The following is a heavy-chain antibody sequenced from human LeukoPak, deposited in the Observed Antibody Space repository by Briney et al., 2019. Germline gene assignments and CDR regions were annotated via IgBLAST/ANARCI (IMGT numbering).Heavy chain of an antibody. CDR2: LRGDGET. V-gene: IGHV3-23*01. D-gene: IGHD3-3*01. J-gene: IGHJ4*02. Sequence: PEGSLRLSCAASGFTFSRYAMSWVRQAPARGLEWVSSLRGDGETFYGDSVKGRFTLSRDESRNTVYLQMNNLRVEDTAVYFCAKASWVSSADAVLWGQGTVVTVPS. CDR3: AKASWVSSADAVL. CDR1: GFTFSRYA.